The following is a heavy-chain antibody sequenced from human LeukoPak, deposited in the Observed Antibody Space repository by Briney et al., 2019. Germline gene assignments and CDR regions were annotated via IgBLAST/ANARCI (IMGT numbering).Heavy chain of an antibody. D-gene: IGHD5-12*01. V-gene: IGHV4-39*07. CDR3: ARGVATIYYYYYYYMDV. CDR1: GGSIGRSSYY. Sequence: SETLSLTCTVSGGSIGRSSYYWGWIRQPPGKGLEWIGSIYYSGSTNYNPSLKSRVTISVDTSKNQFSLKLSSVTAADTAVYYCARGVATIYYYYYYYMDVWGKGTTVTVSS. J-gene: IGHJ6*03. CDR2: IYYSGST.